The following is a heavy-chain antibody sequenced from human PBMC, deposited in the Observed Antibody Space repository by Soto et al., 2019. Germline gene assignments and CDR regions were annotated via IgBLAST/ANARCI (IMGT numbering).Heavy chain of an antibody. CDR1: GGSISSSSYY. CDR3: ARLGRYYDILTGYSPLSWFDP. D-gene: IGHD3-9*01. V-gene: IGHV4-39*07. Sequence: NPSETLSLTCTVSGGSISSSSYYWGWIRQPPGKGLEWIGSIYYSGSTYYNPSLKSRVTISVDTSKNQFSLKLSSVTAADTAVYYCARLGRYYDILTGYSPLSWFDPWGQGTLVTVSS. CDR2: IYYSGST. J-gene: IGHJ5*02.